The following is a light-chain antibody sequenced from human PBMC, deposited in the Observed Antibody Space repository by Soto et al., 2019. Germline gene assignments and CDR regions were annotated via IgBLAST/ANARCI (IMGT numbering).Light chain of an antibody. J-gene: IGKJ1*01. CDR2: GAS. V-gene: IGKV3-15*01. Sequence: EIVMTQSPATLSVSPGERATLSCRASQSVSSNLDWYQQKPGQAPRLLIYGASTRATGIPARFSGRGSGTEFSLTISSLQSEDFAGYYCQQYNNWPPGTFGQGTKVEIK. CDR3: QQYNNWPPGT. CDR1: QSVSSN.